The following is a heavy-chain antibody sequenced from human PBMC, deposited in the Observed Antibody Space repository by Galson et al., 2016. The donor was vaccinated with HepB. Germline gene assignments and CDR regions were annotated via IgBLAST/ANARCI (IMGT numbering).Heavy chain of an antibody. CDR1: GFTVSSNY. CDR2: VYSDGST. CDR3: AKNKATARVWGHYYYYMDV. V-gene: IGHV3-53*01. Sequence: SLRLSCAASGFTVSSNYPSWVRQAPGKGLEWVSIVYSDGSTYYSDSVRGRFTISRDNSNNIVYLQMNSLRAEDTAVYFCAKNKATARVWGHYYYYMDVWGKGTTVTASS. J-gene: IGHJ6*03. D-gene: IGHD3-16*01.